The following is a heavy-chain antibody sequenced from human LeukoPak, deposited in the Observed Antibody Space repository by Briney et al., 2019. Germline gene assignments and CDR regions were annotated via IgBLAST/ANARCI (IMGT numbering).Heavy chain of an antibody. CDR2: IIPIFGTA. Sequence: SVKVSCKASGGTFSSYAISWVRQAPGQGLEWMGRIIPIFGTANYAQKFQGRVTITTDESTSTAYMELSSLRSEYMAVYYCARKHGYRYYDSSGYYYGWGQGTLVTVSS. CDR1: GGTFSSYA. V-gene: IGHV1-69*05. CDR3: ARKHGYRYYDSSGYYYG. J-gene: IGHJ4*02. D-gene: IGHD3-22*01.